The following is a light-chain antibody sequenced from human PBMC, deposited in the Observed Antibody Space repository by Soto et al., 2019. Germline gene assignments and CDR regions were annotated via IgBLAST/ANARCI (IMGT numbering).Light chain of an antibody. CDR2: GVS. V-gene: IGKV3-15*01. Sequence: EIVMTQSPETLSVSAGERATLSCRATQSISSYLAWYQLKPGQAPRLLIYGVSTRATGIPARFSGSGSGTEFTLTISSLQPEDVAVYYCQQYRDWPSITFGQGTRLEIK. CDR3: QQYRDWPSIT. J-gene: IGKJ5*01. CDR1: QSISSY.